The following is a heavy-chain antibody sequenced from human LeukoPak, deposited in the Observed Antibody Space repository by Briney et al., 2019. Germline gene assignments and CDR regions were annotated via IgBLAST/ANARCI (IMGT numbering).Heavy chain of an antibody. V-gene: IGHV4-59*08. CDR2: IYYSGST. D-gene: IGHD2-2*01. CDR1: GGSISSYY. CDR3: ARLICSSSTCYRYYFDL. J-gene: IGHJ4*02. Sequence: SETLSLTCTVSGGSISSYYWSWIRQPPGKGLEWIGYIYYSGSTNYNPSLKSRVTIFIDTSKNHFSLKLRSVTAADTAVYYCARLICSSSTCYRYYFDLWGQGILVTVSS.